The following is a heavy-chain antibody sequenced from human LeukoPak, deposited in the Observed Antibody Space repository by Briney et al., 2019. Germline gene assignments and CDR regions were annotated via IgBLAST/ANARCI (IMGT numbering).Heavy chain of an antibody. J-gene: IGHJ4*02. CDR2: ISGSGGST. Sequence: PGGSLRLSCAASGFTFSSYAMSWVRQPPGKGPEWVSAISGSGGSTYYADSVKGRFTISRDNSKNTLYLQMNSLRAEDTAVYYCAKGLAVAGMSVWSPYYFDYWGQGTLVTVSS. D-gene: IGHD6-19*01. V-gene: IGHV3-23*01. CDR3: AKGLAVAGMSVWSPYYFDY. CDR1: GFTFSSYA.